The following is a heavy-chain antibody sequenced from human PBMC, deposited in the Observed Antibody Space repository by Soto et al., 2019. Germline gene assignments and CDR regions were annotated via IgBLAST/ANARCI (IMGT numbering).Heavy chain of an antibody. J-gene: IGHJ3*02. V-gene: IGHV4-34*01. CDR2: INHSGST. CDR3: ARGRSGYNFEDAFDI. Sequence: LSLTCAVYGGSFSGYYWSWIRQPPGKGLEWIGEINHSGSTNYNPSLKSRVTISVDTSKNQFSLKLSSVTAADTAVYYCARGRSGYNFEDAFDIWGQGTMVTVSS. D-gene: IGHD5-12*01. CDR1: GGSFSGYY.